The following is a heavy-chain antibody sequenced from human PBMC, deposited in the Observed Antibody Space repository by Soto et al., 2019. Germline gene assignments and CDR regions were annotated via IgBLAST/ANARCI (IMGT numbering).Heavy chain of an antibody. Sequence: IQSVTCTVAGDYRAGGGYCWSWIRQPPGKGLEWLGYIYRTGNTHYSPSLKSRVSISQDRSKNQFSLELTSVTAADTAVYYCARGDYQDSIDYWGQGTLVTVS. J-gene: IGHJ4*02. D-gene: IGHD2-2*01. CDR2: IYRTGNT. CDR1: GDYRAGGGYC. V-gene: IGHV4-30-2*01. CDR3: ARGDYQDSIDY.